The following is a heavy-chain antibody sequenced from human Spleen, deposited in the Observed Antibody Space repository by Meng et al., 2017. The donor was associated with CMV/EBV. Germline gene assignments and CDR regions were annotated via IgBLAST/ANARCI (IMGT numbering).Heavy chain of an antibody. Sequence: GVPFSSYWMGWVRQAPGKGLEWVANIKEDGSGRHYVDSVKGRFAISRDNAKNSLYLEMNSLRAEDTAVYYCARRNYDSSGYWPFFDYWGQGTLVTVSS. CDR1: GVPFSSYW. CDR3: ARRNYDSSGYWPFFDY. D-gene: IGHD3-22*01. CDR2: IKEDGSGR. J-gene: IGHJ4*02. V-gene: IGHV3-7*01.